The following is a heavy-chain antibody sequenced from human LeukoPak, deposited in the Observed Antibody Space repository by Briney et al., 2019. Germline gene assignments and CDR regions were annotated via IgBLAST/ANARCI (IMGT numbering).Heavy chain of an antibody. D-gene: IGHD1-26*01. CDR1: GFTFTSSS. J-gene: IGHJ4*02. V-gene: IGHV1-58*02. Sequence: SVKVSCKASGFTFTSSSMQWVRQARGQRLEWIGWIVVGSGNTNYAQKFQERVTITRDMSTSRAYMELSSLRSEDTAVYYCAAVQVGANYYFDYWGQGTLVTVSS. CDR3: AAVQVGANYYFDY. CDR2: IVVGSGNT.